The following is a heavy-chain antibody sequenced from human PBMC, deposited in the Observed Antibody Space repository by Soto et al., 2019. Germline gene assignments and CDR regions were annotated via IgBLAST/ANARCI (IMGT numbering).Heavy chain of an antibody. J-gene: IGHJ4*02. CDR1: GGTFSSYA. CDR3: ARGKVESIAARQSFDY. V-gene: IGHV1-69*06. Sequence: QVQLVQSGAEVKKPGSSVKVSCKASGGTFSSYAISWVRQAPGPELEWTAGIIPIFSTANYAQKFQGRVTLTAKKPKSTAFMELSSLRSEDTAVYYCARGKVESIAARQSFDYWGQGTLVTVSS. CDR2: IIPIFSTA. D-gene: IGHD6-6*01.